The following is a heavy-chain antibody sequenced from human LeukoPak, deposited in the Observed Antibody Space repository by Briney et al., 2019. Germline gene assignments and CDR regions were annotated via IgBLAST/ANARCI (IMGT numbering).Heavy chain of an antibody. V-gene: IGHV4-59*01. Sequence: NPSETLSLTCTVSGGSISSYYWSWIRQPPGKGLEWIGYIYYSGSTNYNPSLKSRVTISVDTSKNQFSLKLSSVTAADTAVYYCARVFKGSSWYFDYWGQGTLVTVSS. J-gene: IGHJ4*02. D-gene: IGHD6-13*01. CDR2: IYYSGST. CDR1: GGSISSYY. CDR3: ARVFKGSSWYFDY.